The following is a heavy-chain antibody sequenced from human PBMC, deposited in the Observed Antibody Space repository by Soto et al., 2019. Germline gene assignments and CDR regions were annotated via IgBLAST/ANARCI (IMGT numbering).Heavy chain of an antibody. CDR3: ARGPPGGQLALNYGYSPFFYY. Sequence: PSETLSLTCAVYGGSFSGYYWSWIRQPPGKGLEWIGEINHSGSTNYNPSLKSRVTISVDTSKNQFSLKLSSVTAADTAVYYCARGPPGGQLALNYGYSPFFYYWGQGTLVTVSS. D-gene: IGHD4-17*01. CDR1: GGSFSGYY. J-gene: IGHJ4*02. CDR2: INHSGST. V-gene: IGHV4-34*01.